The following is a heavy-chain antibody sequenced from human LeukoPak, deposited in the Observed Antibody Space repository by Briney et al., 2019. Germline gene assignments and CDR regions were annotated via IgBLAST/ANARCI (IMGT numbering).Heavy chain of an antibody. CDR1: GFTFSDYY. CDR3: ARPLNYADAFDI. D-gene: IGHD1-7*01. CDR2: ISSSGSTI. V-gene: IGHV3-11*04. Sequence: GSLRLSCAASGFTFSDYYMSWIRQAPGKGLEWVSYISSSGSTIYYADSVKGRFTISRDNAKNSLYLQMNSLRAEDTAVYYCARPLNYADAFDIWGQGTMVTVSS. J-gene: IGHJ3*02.